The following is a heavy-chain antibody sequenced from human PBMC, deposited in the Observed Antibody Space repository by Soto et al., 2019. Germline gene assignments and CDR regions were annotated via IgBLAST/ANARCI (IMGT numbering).Heavy chain of an antibody. D-gene: IGHD3-10*01. V-gene: IGHV4-39*01. CDR1: GGSISSSSYY. CDR2: IYYSGST. Sequence: SETLSLTCTVSGGSISSSSYYWGWIRQPPGKGLEWIGSIYYSGSTYYNPSLKSRVTISVDTSKNQLSLKLSSVTAADTAVYYCARLWFGEFGYWGQGTLVTVSS. J-gene: IGHJ4*02. CDR3: ARLWFGEFGY.